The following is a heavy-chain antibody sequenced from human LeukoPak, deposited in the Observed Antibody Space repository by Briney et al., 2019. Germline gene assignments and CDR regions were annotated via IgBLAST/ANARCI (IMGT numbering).Heavy chain of an antibody. CDR3: ARRARFLEWLSYFDY. J-gene: IGHJ4*02. D-gene: IGHD3-3*01. CDR2: IYTSGST. V-gene: IGHV4-61*02. Sequence: SETLSLTCTVSGDSISSGDYYWSWIRQPAGKGLEWIGRIYTSGSTNYNPSLKSRVTISVDTSKNQFSLKLSSVTAADTAVYYCARRARFLEWLSYFDYWGQGTLVTVSS. CDR1: GDSISSGDYY.